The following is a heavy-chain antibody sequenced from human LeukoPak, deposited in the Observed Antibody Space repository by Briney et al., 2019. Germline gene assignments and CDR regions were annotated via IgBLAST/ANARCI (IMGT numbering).Heavy chain of an antibody. CDR1: GGTFSSYA. V-gene: IGHV1-69*05. D-gene: IGHD3-16*01. CDR3: ARDGGLVITPYMDV. J-gene: IGHJ6*03. CDR2: IIPIFGTA. Sequence: GASVKVSSKASGGTFSSYAISWVRQAPGQGLEWMGRIIPIFGTANYAQKFQGRVTITTDESTSTAYMELSSLRSEDTAVYYCARDGGLVITPYMDVWGKGTTVTVSS.